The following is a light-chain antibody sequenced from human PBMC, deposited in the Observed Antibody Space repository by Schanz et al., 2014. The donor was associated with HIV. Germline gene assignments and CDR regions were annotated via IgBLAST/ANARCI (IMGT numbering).Light chain of an antibody. CDR3: ATWDDALNAWV. V-gene: IGLV1-47*01. Sequence: QSVLTQPPSASGTPGQRVTISCSGSSSNMGSNYVYWYQQFPGTAPKLLIYRNNQRPSGVPDRFSGSKSGTSASLAISGLRSEDEADYYCATWDDALNAWVFGGGTKLTVL. CDR2: RNN. J-gene: IGLJ3*02. CDR1: SSNMGSNY.